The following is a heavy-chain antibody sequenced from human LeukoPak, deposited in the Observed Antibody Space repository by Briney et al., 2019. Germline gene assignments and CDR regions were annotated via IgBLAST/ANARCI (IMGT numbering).Heavy chain of an antibody. CDR3: AKGVSAAITGDAFDI. Sequence: PGGSLRLSCAASGFTFDDYAMHWVRQAPGKGLEWVSGISWNSGSIGYADSVKGRFTISRDNAKNSLYLQMNSLRAEDMALYYCAKGVSAAITGDAFDIWGQGQWSPSLQ. J-gene: IGHJ3*02. V-gene: IGHV3-9*03. D-gene: IGHD2-2*01. CDR1: GFTFDDYA. CDR2: ISWNSGSI.